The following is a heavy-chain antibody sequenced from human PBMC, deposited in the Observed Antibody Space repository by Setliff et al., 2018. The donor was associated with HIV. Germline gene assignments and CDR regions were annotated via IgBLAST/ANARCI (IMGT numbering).Heavy chain of an antibody. CDR2: IYYSGNT. Sequence: SETLSLTCTVSGDSISSGGYYWSWIRQHSGKGLEWIGYIYYSGNTYYNPSLKSRVTISVDMSNNQFSLKVTSVTAADTAVYYCMRGRSITIFGVAYSDFWGQGTQVTVSS. CDR3: MRGRSITIFGVAYSDF. J-gene: IGHJ4*02. D-gene: IGHD3-3*01. V-gene: IGHV4-31*03. CDR1: GDSISSGGYY.